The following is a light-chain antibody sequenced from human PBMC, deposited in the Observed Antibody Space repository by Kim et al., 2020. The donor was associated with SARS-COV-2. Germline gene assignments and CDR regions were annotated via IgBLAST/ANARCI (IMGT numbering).Light chain of an antibody. Sequence: IVLTQSPATLSLSPGERATLSCRASQSVSTYLAWYQQKPGQAPRLLIYDASSRATGIPARFSGSGSGTGFTLTISSLEPEDFAVYYCQQRFNWQYTFGQGTKLEIK. V-gene: IGKV3-11*01. CDR3: QQRFNWQYT. CDR1: QSVSTY. CDR2: DAS. J-gene: IGKJ2*01.